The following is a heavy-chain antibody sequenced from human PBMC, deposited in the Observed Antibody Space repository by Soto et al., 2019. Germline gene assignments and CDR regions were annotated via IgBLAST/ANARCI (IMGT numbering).Heavy chain of an antibody. Sequence: VSVQVSGMAPGITFTRYSLQWVRQAPRRGLGWICWINPNSGGTNFVHKFHGRVTMTRDTSISTAYMELIRLRSDDTAEYYCEREPPVYSRSWYRYFYYYGIDVLGQGTTVTVSS. CDR3: EREPPVYSRSWYRYFYYYGIDV. CDR1: GITFTRYS. J-gene: IGHJ6*02. V-gene: IGHV1-2*07. D-gene: IGHD6-13*01. CDR2: INPNSGGT.